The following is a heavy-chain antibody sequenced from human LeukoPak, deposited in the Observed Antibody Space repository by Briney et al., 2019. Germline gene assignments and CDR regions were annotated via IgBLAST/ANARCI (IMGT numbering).Heavy chain of an antibody. J-gene: IGHJ5*02. CDR1: GFTFSSYS. CDR2: ISSSSSYI. CDR3: ARGGRFTMVRGVTNWFDP. V-gene: IGHV3-21*01. D-gene: IGHD3-10*01. Sequence: PGGSLRLSCAASGFTFSSYSMNWVRQAPGKGLEWASTISSSSSYIYYADSVKGRFTISRDNAKNSLYLQMNSLRAEDTAVYYCARGGRFTMVRGVTNWFDPWGQGTLVTVSS.